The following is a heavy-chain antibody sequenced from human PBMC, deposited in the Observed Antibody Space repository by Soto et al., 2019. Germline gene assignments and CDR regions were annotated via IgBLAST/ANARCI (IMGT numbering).Heavy chain of an antibody. CDR3: ARADSSYDFWSGYYTS. CDR2: IDWDDDE. V-gene: IGHV2-70*01. Sequence: SGPTLVNPTQTLTLTCTFSGFSLSTSGMCVSWIRQPPGKALEWLALIDWDDDEYYSTSLKTRLTISKDTSKNQVVLTMTNMDPVDTATYYCARADSSYDFWSGYYTSWGQGTLVTVSS. J-gene: IGHJ4*02. CDR1: GFSLSTSGMC. D-gene: IGHD3-3*01.